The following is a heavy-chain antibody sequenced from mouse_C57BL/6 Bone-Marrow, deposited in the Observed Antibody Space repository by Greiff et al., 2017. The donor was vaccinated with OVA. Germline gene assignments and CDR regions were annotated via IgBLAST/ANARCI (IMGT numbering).Heavy chain of an antibody. V-gene: IGHV1-81*01. CDR1: GYTFTSYG. CDR3: ARSFYSLWYFDV. D-gene: IGHD2-12*01. Sequence: LLESGAELARPGASVKLSCKASGYTFTSYGISWVKQRTGQGLEWIGEIYPRSGNTYYNEKFKGKATLTADKSSSTAYMELRSLTSEDSAVYFCARSFYSLWYFDVWGTGTTVTVSS. CDR2: IYPRSGNT. J-gene: IGHJ1*03.